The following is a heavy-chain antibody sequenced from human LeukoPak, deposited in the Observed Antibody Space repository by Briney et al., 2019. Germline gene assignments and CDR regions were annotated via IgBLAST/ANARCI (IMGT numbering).Heavy chain of an antibody. CDR1: GYSFTSYR. CDR3: ARPLEYSSGWYGFYFDY. Sequence: GESLKISCKGSGYSFTSYRIGWVRQMPGKGLEWMGIIYPGDSDTRYSPSFQGQVTISADKSTSTAYLQWSSLKASDTAMYYCARPLEYSSGWYGFYFDYWGQGTLVTVSS. V-gene: IGHV5-51*01. CDR2: IYPGDSDT. J-gene: IGHJ4*02. D-gene: IGHD6-19*01.